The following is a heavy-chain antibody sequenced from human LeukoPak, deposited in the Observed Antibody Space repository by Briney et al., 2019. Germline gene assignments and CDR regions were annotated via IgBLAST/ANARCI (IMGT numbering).Heavy chain of an antibody. CDR2: ISSSSSYT. V-gene: IGHV3-11*05. CDR3: ARAQYRSSGNGMDV. Sequence: GSLRLSCAASGFTFSDYYMSWIRQAPGKGLEWVSYISSSSSYTNYAESVKGRFTISRDNAKNSQYLQMNSLRAEDTAVYYCARAQYRSSGNGMDVCGQGTTVTVSS. D-gene: IGHD3-10*01. CDR1: GFTFSDYY. J-gene: IGHJ6*02.